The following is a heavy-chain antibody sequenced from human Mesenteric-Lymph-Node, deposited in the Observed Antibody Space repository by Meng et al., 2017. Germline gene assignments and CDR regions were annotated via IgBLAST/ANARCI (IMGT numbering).Heavy chain of an antibody. CDR2: ISGSGGST. D-gene: IGHD5-18*01. Sequence: GGSLRPPCAASGFTFTSYAMSWVRQAPGKGREGVSAISGSGGSTYYAASVKGRFTISRDNSKNTLYLQMNSMRAEDTALYYCAKDRRYSYGLGLTDFWGQGTLVTVSS. CDR1: GFTFTSYA. V-gene: IGHV3-23*01. CDR3: AKDRRYSYGLGLTDF. J-gene: IGHJ4*02.